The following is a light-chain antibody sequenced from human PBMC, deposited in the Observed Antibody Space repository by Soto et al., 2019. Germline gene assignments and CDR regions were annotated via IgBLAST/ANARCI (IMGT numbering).Light chain of an antibody. CDR1: QSVSSY. CDR3: QQYGSSRT. V-gene: IGKV3-20*01. CDR2: GAS. J-gene: IGKJ1*01. Sequence: EIVMTQSPATLSVSPGERATLSCRASQSVSSYLAWYQQKPGQAPRLLIYGASSRATGIPDRFSGSGSGTDFTLTIGRLEPEDFAVYYCQQYGSSRTFGQGTKVDIK.